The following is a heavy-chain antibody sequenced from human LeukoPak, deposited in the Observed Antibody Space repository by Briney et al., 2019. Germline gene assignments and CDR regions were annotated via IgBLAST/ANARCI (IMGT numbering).Heavy chain of an antibody. D-gene: IGHD6-13*01. CDR1: GFNFRNYG. Sequence: PGGSLRLSCAASGFNFRNYGMSWVRQAPGKGLEWVSTISGSGGRTYYADSVKGRFTISTDNSKNTLYLQMNSLRAEDTAVYYCAKDRGIAAAGTSWFDPWGQGTLVTVSS. CDR3: AKDRGIAAAGTSWFDP. CDR2: ISGSGGRT. V-gene: IGHV3-23*01. J-gene: IGHJ5*02.